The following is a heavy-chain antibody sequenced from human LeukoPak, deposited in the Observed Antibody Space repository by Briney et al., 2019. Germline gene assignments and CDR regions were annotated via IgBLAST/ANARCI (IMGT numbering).Heavy chain of an antibody. CDR2: IYYNGNT. Sequence: SETLSLTCTVSGDSIGSSSYYWGWVRQPPGTGLEWIGSIYYNGNTYYNPSLKSRVTISVDTSKNEFSLKLSSVTAADTAVYSCARMVRGRGYYFYYTDVWGIGTTVTVSS. D-gene: IGHD3-10*01. V-gene: IGHV4-39*01. J-gene: IGHJ6*03. CDR1: GDSIGSSSYY. CDR3: ARMVRGRGYYFYYTDV.